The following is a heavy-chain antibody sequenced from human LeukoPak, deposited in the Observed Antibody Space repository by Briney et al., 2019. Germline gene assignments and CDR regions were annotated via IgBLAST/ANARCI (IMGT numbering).Heavy chain of an antibody. CDR3: ARDYSDDSSGWFGGGSDYYYYYMDV. CDR1: GYTFTSYY. J-gene: IGHJ6*03. Sequence: GASVKVSCKASGYTFTSYYMHWVRQAPGQGLEWMGIINPSGGSTSYAQKFQGRVTMTRDMSTSTVCMELSSLRSEDTAVYYCARDYSDDSSGWFGGGSDYYYYYMDVWGKGTTVTVSS. CDR2: INPSGGST. V-gene: IGHV1-46*01. D-gene: IGHD6-19*01.